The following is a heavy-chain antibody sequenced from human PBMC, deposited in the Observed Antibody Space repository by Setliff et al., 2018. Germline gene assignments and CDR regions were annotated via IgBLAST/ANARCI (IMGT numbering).Heavy chain of an antibody. D-gene: IGHD2-15*01. Sequence: GGSLRLSCAVSGFIVSDKHMTWLRQAPGRGLEWVSSISSSSSYIYYADSVQGRFTISRDNAKNSLYLQMNSLRPEDTAVYYCARTCSGSGCYAGLESWGQGTPVTVSS. J-gene: IGHJ4*02. CDR1: GFIVSDKH. CDR2: ISSSSSYI. CDR3: ARTCSGSGCYAGLES. V-gene: IGHV3-21*01.